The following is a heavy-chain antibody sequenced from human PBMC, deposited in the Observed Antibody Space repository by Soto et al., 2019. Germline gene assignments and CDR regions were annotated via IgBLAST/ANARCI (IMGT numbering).Heavy chain of an antibody. CDR2: SNPSGGST. CDR3: VRDPWNY. Sequence: ASVKVSCKASGYTFNNYFMRWVRQAPGQGLEWMGISNPSGGSTIYGQNLQGRVTMTRDTSTSTVYMELSSLRFEDTAVYYCVRDPWNYWGQGTLVTVSS. V-gene: IGHV1-46*02. D-gene: IGHD5-12*01. CDR1: GYTFNNYF. J-gene: IGHJ4*02.